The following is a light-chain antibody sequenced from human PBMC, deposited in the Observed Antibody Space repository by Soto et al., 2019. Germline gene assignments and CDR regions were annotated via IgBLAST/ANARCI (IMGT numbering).Light chain of an antibody. CDR3: SSYAGSNNYV. Sequence: SVPTQPPSASGSPGQSVTISCTGTSSDVGGYNYVSWYQQHPGKAPKLMIYEVSKRPSGVPDRFSGSKSGNTASLTVSGLQAEDEADYYCSSYAGSNNYVFGTGTKLTVL. CDR1: SSDVGGYNY. V-gene: IGLV2-8*01. J-gene: IGLJ1*01. CDR2: EVS.